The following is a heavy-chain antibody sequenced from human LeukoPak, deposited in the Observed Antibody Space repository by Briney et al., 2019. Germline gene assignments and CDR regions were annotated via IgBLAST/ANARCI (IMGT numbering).Heavy chain of an antibody. V-gene: IGHV4-59*08. J-gene: IGHJ4*02. CDR2: IYYSGST. D-gene: IGHD5-18*01. CDR1: GGSISSYY. Sequence: PSETLSLTCTVSGGSISSYYWSWIRQPPGKGLEWIGYIYYSGSTNYNPSLKSRVTISVDTSKNQFSLKLSSVTAADTAVYYCARHDYGYSYYFDYWGQGTLVTVSS. CDR3: ARHDYGYSYYFDY.